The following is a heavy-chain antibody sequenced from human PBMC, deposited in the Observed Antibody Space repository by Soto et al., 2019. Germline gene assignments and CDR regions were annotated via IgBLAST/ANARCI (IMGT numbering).Heavy chain of an antibody. CDR1: GYSFTTYW. Sequence: VQLVQSGAEVKKPGESLKISCKGSGYSFTTYWIGWVRQMPGKGLEWMGIIYPYDSETRYSPSFQGQVTISADKSISAAYLQWTSLKASDTAMYYCARHLVGATRGNFDYWGQGTLVTVSS. D-gene: IGHD1-26*01. CDR2: IYPYDSET. J-gene: IGHJ4*02. CDR3: ARHLVGATRGNFDY. V-gene: IGHV5-51*01.